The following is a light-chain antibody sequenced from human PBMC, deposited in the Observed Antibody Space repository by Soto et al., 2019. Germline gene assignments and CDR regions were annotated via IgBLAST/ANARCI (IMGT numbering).Light chain of an antibody. J-gene: IGKJ5*01. Sequence: DIHLRACTSSLSVSVGDRVTITWRARQSIGNYLNWYQQKPGKATEVMIYAASTLQRGVPSRFSGSGSGTDFTLTISSMQPEDFATYYCQQDFSIPITFGQGKRLEIK. CDR1: QSIGNY. CDR3: QQDFSIPIT. CDR2: AAS. V-gene: IGKV1-39*01.